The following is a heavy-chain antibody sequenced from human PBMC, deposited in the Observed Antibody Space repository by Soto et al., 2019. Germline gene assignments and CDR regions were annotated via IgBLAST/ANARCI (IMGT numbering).Heavy chain of an antibody. CDR1: GFSFGSSS. J-gene: IGHJ5*02. CDR3: ARDPRVDFWSGVFDP. V-gene: IGHV3-30*04. CDR2: ISSDGRKT. Sequence: QVQLVESGGRVVPAGTSLRVSCAASGFSFGSSSMHWGRQAPGGGPEWVASISSDGRKTYYSESAKGRFTISRDNSKNIVYLEMDRLRLDDTAIYFCARDPRVDFWSGVFDPWGQGTVVTVSS. D-gene: IGHD3-3*01.